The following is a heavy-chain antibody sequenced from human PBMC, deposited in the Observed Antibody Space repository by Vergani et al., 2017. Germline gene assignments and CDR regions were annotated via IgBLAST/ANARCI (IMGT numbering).Heavy chain of an antibody. D-gene: IGHD7-27*01. CDR3: ARRALTGDLDY. Sequence: QVQLQESGPGLVKPSETLSLTCTVSGGSISSYYWSWIRQPPGKGLEWIGYIYYSGSTNYNPSLKSRVTISVDTSKNQFSLKLSSVTAADTAVYYCARRALTGDLDYWGQGTLVTVSS. CDR2: IYYSGST. V-gene: IGHV4-59*01. J-gene: IGHJ4*02. CDR1: GGSISSYY.